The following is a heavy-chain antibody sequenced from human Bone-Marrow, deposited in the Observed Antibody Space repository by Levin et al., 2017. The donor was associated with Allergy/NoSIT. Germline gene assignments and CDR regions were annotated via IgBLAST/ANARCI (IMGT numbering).Heavy chain of an antibody. V-gene: IGHV3-66*02. CDR1: GFTVSRNF. Sequence: GGSLRLSCAVSGFTVSRNFMTWVRQAPGKGPEWVSLIYSGGNTDYADSVKGRFTISRDNSRNTLYLQMNSLRAEDTAVYYCARKTDTLDKIMVSPGDVWGEGTTVTVTS. CDR3: ARKTDTLDKIMVSPGDV. CDR2: IYSGGNT. J-gene: IGHJ6*04. D-gene: IGHD5-18*01.